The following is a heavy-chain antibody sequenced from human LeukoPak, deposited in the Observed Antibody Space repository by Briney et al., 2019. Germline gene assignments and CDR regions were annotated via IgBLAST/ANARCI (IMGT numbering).Heavy chain of an antibody. Sequence: SETLSLTCTVSGGSISSYYWSWIRQPAGKGLEWIGRIYTSGSTNYNPSLKSRVTMSVDTSKNQISLKLSSVTAADTAVYYCARQGITGPHDAFDIWGQGTMVTVSS. D-gene: IGHD1-20*01. CDR2: IYTSGST. J-gene: IGHJ3*02. CDR3: ARQGITGPHDAFDI. V-gene: IGHV4-4*07. CDR1: GGSISSYY.